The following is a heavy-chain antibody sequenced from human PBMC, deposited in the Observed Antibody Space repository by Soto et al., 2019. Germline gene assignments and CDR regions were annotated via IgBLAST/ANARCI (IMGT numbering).Heavy chain of an antibody. V-gene: IGHV3-73*02. CDR1: GFTVSDSA. D-gene: IGHD5-18*01. CDR2: IRSKDNTYAT. Sequence: EVQLVESGGGLVQPGGSLKLSCVAGGFTVSDSAMDWVRQASGKRLKWVGRIRSKDNTYATAYAASVKGRFTISRDDSMNTAYLQMNSLKTEDTAVYYCTRRRDWTAMDPLDYWGQGTLVTVSS. CDR3: TRRRDWTAMDPLDY. J-gene: IGHJ4*02.